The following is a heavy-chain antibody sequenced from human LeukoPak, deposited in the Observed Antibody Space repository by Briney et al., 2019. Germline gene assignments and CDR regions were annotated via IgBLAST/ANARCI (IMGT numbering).Heavy chain of an antibody. V-gene: IGHV3-7*01. D-gene: IGHD3-22*01. CDR2: MKPDGSEK. J-gene: IGHJ4*02. CDR3: ARGTNYYDRSGYFPDY. Sequence: GGSLRLSCAASGFTFSAYWMSWVRQAPGKGLEWVANMKPDGSEKYYVDSVKGRFTISRDNAKNSLYLQMNSLRAEDTAVYYCARGTNYYDRSGYFPDYWGQGTLVTVSS. CDR1: GFTFSAYW.